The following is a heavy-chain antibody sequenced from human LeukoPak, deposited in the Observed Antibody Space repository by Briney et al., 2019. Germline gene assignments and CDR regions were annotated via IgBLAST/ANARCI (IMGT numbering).Heavy chain of an antibody. CDR3: ASYGVQGDY. J-gene: IGHJ4*02. CDR1: GGSISSSSYY. D-gene: IGHD4-17*01. V-gene: IGHV4-39*01. Sequence: SETLSLTCTVSGGSISSSSYYWGWIRQPPGKGLEWIGSIYYSGSTYYNPSLKSRVTISVDTSKNQFSLKLSSVTAADTAVYYCASYGVQGDYWGQGTLVTVSS. CDR2: IYYSGST.